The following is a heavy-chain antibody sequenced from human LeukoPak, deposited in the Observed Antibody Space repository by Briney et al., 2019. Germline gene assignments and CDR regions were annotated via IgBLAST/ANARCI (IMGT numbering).Heavy chain of an antibody. J-gene: IGHJ4*02. D-gene: IGHD2-21*02. Sequence: PGRSLRLSCAASGFTFSSYAMHWVRQAPGKGLEWVAVISYDGSNKYYADSVKGRFTISRDNSKNTLYLQMNSLRAEDTAVYYCARAGLYEVVTAIVYWGQGTLVTVSS. V-gene: IGHV3-30-3*01. CDR3: ARAGLYEVVTAIVY. CDR2: ISYDGSNK. CDR1: GFTFSSYA.